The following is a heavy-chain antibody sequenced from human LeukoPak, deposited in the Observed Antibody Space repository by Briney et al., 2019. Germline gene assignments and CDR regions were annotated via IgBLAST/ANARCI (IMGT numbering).Heavy chain of an antibody. CDR2: ISSSSSYI. CDR3: ARVRSGYDSLDY. CDR1: GFTFDDHG. Sequence: PGGSLRLSCAASGFTFDDHGMSWVRQAPGKGLEWVSSISSSSSYIYYADSVKGRFTISRDNAKNSLYLQMNSLRAEDTAVYHCARVRSGYDSLDYWGQGTLVTVSS. J-gene: IGHJ4*02. V-gene: IGHV3-21*01. D-gene: IGHD5-12*01.